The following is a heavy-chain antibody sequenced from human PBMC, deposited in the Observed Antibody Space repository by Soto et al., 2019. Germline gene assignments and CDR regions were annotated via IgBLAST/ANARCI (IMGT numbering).Heavy chain of an antibody. Sequence: GGSLRLSCAASGFTFSSYGMHWVRQAPGKGLEWVAVIWYDGSNKYYADSVKGRFTISRDNSKNTLYLQMNSLRAEDTAVYYCARSYDSSGYYRLDAFDIWGQGTMVTVSS. CDR2: IWYDGSNK. V-gene: IGHV3-33*01. D-gene: IGHD3-22*01. J-gene: IGHJ3*02. CDR3: ARSYDSSGYYRLDAFDI. CDR1: GFTFSSYG.